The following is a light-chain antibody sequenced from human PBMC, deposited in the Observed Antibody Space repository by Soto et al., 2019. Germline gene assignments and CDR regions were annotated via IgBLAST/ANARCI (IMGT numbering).Light chain of an antibody. CDR1: QSVNIN. V-gene: IGKV3-15*01. CDR2: GES. Sequence: ETVMTQSPATLSVSPGERATLSCRASQSVNINLAWYQQKPGQAPRLLIYGESTRATCIPARFSGTGSGTEFTLTISSLQSEDFAVYYCQQYNNWPWTFGQGTKVEIK. J-gene: IGKJ1*01. CDR3: QQYNNWPWT.